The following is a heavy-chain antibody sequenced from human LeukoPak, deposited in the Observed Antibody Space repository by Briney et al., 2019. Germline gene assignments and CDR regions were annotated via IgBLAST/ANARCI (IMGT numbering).Heavy chain of an antibody. J-gene: IGHJ4*02. Sequence: ASVKVSCKASGGTFSSYAISWVRQAPGQGLEWMGGIIPIFGTANYAQKFQGRVTITTDESTSTAYMELSSLRSEDTAVYYCARDSYTAMVRARPFDYWGQGTLVTVSS. V-gene: IGHV1-69*05. CDR3: ARDSYTAMVRARPFDY. D-gene: IGHD5-18*01. CDR2: IIPIFGTA. CDR1: GGTFSSYA.